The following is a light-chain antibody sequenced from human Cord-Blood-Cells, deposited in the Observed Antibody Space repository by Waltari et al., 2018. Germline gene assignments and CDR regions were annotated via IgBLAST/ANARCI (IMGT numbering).Light chain of an antibody. Sequence: QSALTQPASVSGSPGQSITIPCPGTSSAVGGYNYVSWYQPHPGQAPKLMIYEVSNRPSGVSNRFSGSKSGNTASLTISGLQAEDEADYYCSSYTSSSTYVFGTGTKVTVL. CDR2: EVS. V-gene: IGLV2-14*01. CDR1: SSAVGGYNY. J-gene: IGLJ1*01. CDR3: SSYTSSSTYV.